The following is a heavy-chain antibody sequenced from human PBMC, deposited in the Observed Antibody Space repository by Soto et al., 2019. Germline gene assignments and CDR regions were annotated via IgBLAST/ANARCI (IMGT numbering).Heavy chain of an antibody. J-gene: IGHJ4*02. Sequence: PSQTLSLTCAISGDSVSSNSAAWNWIRQSPSRDLEWLGRTYYRSKWYNDYAVSVKSRISIKSDTSKNQFSLQLNSVTPEDTAVYYCARDNVRDGYNLDYWGQGTLVTVSS. CDR3: ARDNVRDGYNLDY. D-gene: IGHD5-12*01. CDR2: TYYRSKWYN. CDR1: GDSVSSNSAA. V-gene: IGHV6-1*01.